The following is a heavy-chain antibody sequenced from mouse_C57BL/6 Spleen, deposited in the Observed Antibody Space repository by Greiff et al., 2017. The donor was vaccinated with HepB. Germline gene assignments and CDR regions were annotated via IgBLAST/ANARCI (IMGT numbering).Heavy chain of an antibody. Sequence: QVQLKQSGAELVKPGASVKMSCKASGYTFTSYWITWVKQRPGQGLEWIGDIYPGSGSTNYNEKFKSKATLTVDTSSSTAYMQLSSLTSEDSAVYYCARKGIYYGNYDWFAYWGQGTLVTVSA. CDR3: ARKGIYYGNYDWFAY. V-gene: IGHV1-55*01. CDR2: IYPGSGST. D-gene: IGHD2-1*01. CDR1: GYTFTSYW. J-gene: IGHJ3*01.